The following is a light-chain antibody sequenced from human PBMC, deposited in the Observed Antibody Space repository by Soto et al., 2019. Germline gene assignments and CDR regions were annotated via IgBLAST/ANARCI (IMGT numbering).Light chain of an antibody. V-gene: IGKV3-11*01. CDR3: QQLSNWPRT. CDR2: DAS. CDR1: QSVGNY. Sequence: EIVLTQSPATLSLSPGERATLSCRASQSVGNYLVWYQQKPGQAPRLLVYDASKRATGIPARFSGSGSGTDFTLTISSIEPEDFALYYCQQLSNWPRTFGQGTKVEIK. J-gene: IGKJ1*01.